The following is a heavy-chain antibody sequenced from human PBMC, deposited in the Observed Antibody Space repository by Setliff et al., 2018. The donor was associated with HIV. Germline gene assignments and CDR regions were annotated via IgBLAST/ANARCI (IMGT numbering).Heavy chain of an antibody. V-gene: IGHV1-18*01. CDR2: ISAYNGST. CDR3: ARSSSNWYYYYYMDV. D-gene: IGHD6-13*01. CDR1: GYTFSNYG. J-gene: IGHJ6*03. Sequence: ASVKVSCKTSGYTFSNYGISWVRQAPGQGLEWMGWISAYNGSTNYAQKLQGRVTMTTDTSTTTAYMELRSLRSDDTAVYYCARSSSNWYYYYYMDVWGKGTTVTVSS.